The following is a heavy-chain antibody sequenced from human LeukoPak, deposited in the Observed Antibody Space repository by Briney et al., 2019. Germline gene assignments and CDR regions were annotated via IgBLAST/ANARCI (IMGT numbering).Heavy chain of an antibody. CDR2: IYYTGST. CDR1: GGSISSYY. CDR3: ASMRVRGVIITGAIDY. J-gene: IGHJ4*02. Sequence: SETLPLTCTVSGGSISSYYWNWIRQPPGKGLEWIGFIYYTGSTNYSPSLKSRVTISEETSKNQISLKLSSVTAADTAVYYCASMRVRGVIITGAIDYWGQGTLVTVSS. D-gene: IGHD3-10*01. V-gene: IGHV4-59*01.